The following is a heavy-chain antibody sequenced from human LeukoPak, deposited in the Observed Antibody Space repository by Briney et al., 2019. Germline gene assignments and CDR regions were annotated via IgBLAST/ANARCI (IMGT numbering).Heavy chain of an antibody. CDR3: ARALTAYDSSGYVDY. Sequence: ASVKVSCKASGYTFTSYGISWVRQAPGQGLEWMGWISAYNGNTNYAQKLQGRVTMTTDTSTSTAYMKLRSLRSDDTAVYYCARALTAYDSSGYVDYWGQGTLVTVSS. J-gene: IGHJ4*02. CDR2: ISAYNGNT. D-gene: IGHD3-22*01. V-gene: IGHV1-18*01. CDR1: GYTFTSYG.